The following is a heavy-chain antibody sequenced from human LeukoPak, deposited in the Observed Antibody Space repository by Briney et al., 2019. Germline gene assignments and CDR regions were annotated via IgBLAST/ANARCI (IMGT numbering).Heavy chain of an antibody. CDR1: GFTFSSYG. V-gene: IGHV3-33*01. D-gene: IGHD2-15*01. CDR2: IWYDGSNK. Sequence: GGSLRLSCAASGFTFSSYGIHWVRQAPGKGLEWVAVIWYDGSNKYYADSVKGRFTISRDNSKNTLYLQMNSLRAEDTAVYYCAREMAEGCSGGSCPDAFDIWGQGKMVTVSS. J-gene: IGHJ3*02. CDR3: AREMAEGCSGGSCPDAFDI.